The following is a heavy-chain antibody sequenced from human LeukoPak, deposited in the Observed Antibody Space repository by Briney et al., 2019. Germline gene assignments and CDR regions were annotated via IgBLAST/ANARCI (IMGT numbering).Heavy chain of an antibody. CDR2: ISGSGGST. J-gene: IGHJ4*02. CDR3: AKDQGGCSSTSCYARGVDDS. D-gene: IGHD2-2*01. Sequence: GGSLRLSCAASGFTFRSYAMSWVRQAPGKGLEWVSAISGSGGSTYYADSVKGRFTISRDNSKNTLYLQMNSLRAEDTAVYYCAKDQGGCSSTSCYARGVDDSWGQGTLVTVSS. CDR1: GFTFRSYA. V-gene: IGHV3-23*01.